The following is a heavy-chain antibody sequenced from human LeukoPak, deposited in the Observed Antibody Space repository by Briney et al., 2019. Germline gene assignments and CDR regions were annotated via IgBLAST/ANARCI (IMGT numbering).Heavy chain of an antibody. J-gene: IGHJ2*01. CDR2: FFYSGST. CDR1: GGSFCSYQ. D-gene: IGHD5-18*01. V-gene: IGHV4-59*01. CDR3: ARRWIQPDCNFDL. Sequence: SETLSLTCTVSGGSFCSYQWSWARQPPGKGLEWIGYFFYSGSTNYNPSLRSRVTISVDTSKKQLSLKLSSVTAADTAVYYCARRWIQPDCNFDLWGRGTLVTVSS.